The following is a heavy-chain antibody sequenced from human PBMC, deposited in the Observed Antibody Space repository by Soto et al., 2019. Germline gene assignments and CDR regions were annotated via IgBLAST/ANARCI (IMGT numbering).Heavy chain of an antibody. CDR1: GFTVGSNY. Sequence: EVQLVESGGGLVQPGGSLRLSCAASGFTVGSNYMSWVRQAPGKGLEWVSVIYSGGTTYYADSVKGRFTISRDNSKNTLYLQMNSLRAEDTAVYYCASNGDSSDYRGWFDPWGQGTLVTVSS. V-gene: IGHV3-66*01. D-gene: IGHD3-22*01. CDR3: ASNGDSSDYRGWFDP. CDR2: IYSGGTT. J-gene: IGHJ5*02.